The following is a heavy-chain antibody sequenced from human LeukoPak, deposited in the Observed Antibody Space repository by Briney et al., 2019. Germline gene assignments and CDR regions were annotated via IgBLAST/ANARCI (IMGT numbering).Heavy chain of an antibody. D-gene: IGHD5-24*01. Sequence: GGSLRLSCAASGFTFSSYAMHWVRQAPGKGLEWVAVISYDGSNKYYADSVKGRFTISRDNSKNTLYLQMNSLRAEDTAVYYCARDSGDGYNPGGYLGYWGQGTLVTVSS. CDR3: ARDSGDGYNPGGYLGY. CDR2: ISYDGSNK. CDR1: GFTFSSYA. V-gene: IGHV3-30-3*01. J-gene: IGHJ4*02.